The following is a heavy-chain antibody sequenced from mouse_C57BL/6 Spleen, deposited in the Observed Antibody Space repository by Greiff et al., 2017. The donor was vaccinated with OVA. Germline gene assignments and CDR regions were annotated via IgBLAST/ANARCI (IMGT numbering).Heavy chain of an antibody. D-gene: IGHD2-1*01. CDR2: FHPYNDDT. Sequence: VQLQQSGAELVKPGASVKMSCKASGYTFTTYPIEWMKQNHGKSLEWIGNFHPYNDDTKYNEKFKGKATLTVEKSSSTVYLELSRLTSDDSAVYDCARAGIYYGNYDYAMDYWGQGTAVTVSS. CDR1: GYTFTTYP. CDR3: ARAGIYYGNYDYAMDY. V-gene: IGHV1-47*01. J-gene: IGHJ4*01.